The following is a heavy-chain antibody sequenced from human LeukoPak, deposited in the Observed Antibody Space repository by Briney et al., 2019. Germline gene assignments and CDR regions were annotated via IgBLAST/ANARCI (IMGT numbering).Heavy chain of an antibody. CDR3: AKGSSSSRPYYFDH. J-gene: IGHJ4*02. Sequence: GGSLRLSCAASGFTFNSYAMSWVRHAPGKGLAWVSAITDTGGDTYHADSVKGRFTISRDNSKNTLYLQMNSLRAEDTATYYCAKGSSSSRPYYFDHWAPGTLVTVSS. D-gene: IGHD6-6*01. CDR1: GFTFNSYA. V-gene: IGHV3-23*01. CDR2: ITDTGGDT.